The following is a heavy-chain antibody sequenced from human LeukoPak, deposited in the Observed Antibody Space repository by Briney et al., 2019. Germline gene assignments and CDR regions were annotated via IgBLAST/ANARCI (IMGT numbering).Heavy chain of an antibody. CDR1: GGSISSYY. D-gene: IGHD5-24*01. J-gene: IGHJ3*02. CDR2: IYYSGST. CDR3: ARHRRDGYNYDAFDI. V-gene: IGHV4-59*08. Sequence: PSETLSLTCTVSGGSISSYYWSWIRQPPGKGLEWIGYIYYSGSTNYNPSLKSRVTISVDTSKNQFSLKLSSVTAADTAVYYCARHRRDGYNYDAFDIWGQGTMVTVSS.